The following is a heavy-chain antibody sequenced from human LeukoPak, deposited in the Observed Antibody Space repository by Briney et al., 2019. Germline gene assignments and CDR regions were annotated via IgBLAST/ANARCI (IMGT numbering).Heavy chain of an antibody. CDR3: AKDHGSYYGVFDY. V-gene: IGHV3-23*02. J-gene: IGHJ4*02. CDR2: ISGNGAGT. Sequence: GGSLRLSCTPSGFTFSSHAMSWVRQAPGKGLEWVSGISGNGAGTYYGDSVKGRFTISRDNSKNTLYLQMNSLRAEDTALYYCAKDHGSYYGVFDYWGQGTLVTVSS. CDR1: GFTFSSHA. D-gene: IGHD1-26*01.